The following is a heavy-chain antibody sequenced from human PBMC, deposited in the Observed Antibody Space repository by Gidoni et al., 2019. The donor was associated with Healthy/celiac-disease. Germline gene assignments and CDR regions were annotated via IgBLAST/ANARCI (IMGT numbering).Heavy chain of an antibody. CDR3: AKTIVVATFYYYGMDV. J-gene: IGHJ6*02. Sequence: EVQLLESGGGLVKPGGSLRLSCADSGFTFSSYAMSWVRQAPGKGLEWVSAIIGSGGSTYYADSVKVRFTFSRDNSKNTLYLQINSLRAEDTAVYYCAKTIVVATFYYYGMDVWGQGTTVTVSS. CDR1: GFTFSSYA. V-gene: IGHV3-23*01. D-gene: IGHD5-12*01. CDR2: IIGSGGST.